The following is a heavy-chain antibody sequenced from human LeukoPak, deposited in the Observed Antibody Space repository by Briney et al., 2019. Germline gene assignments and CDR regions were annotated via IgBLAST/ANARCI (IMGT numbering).Heavy chain of an antibody. J-gene: IGHJ4*02. Sequence: PGGSLRLSCAASGFTVSSNYMSWVRQAPGKGLEWVSVMYTGGTTYYADSVKGRFTISRHNSKNTLYLQMNSLRTEDTAVCYCARVLRSNDYWPTFDYWGQGTLVTVSS. CDR2: MYTGGTT. CDR1: GFTVSSNY. D-gene: IGHD3-22*01. CDR3: ARVLRSNDYWPTFDY. V-gene: IGHV3-53*04.